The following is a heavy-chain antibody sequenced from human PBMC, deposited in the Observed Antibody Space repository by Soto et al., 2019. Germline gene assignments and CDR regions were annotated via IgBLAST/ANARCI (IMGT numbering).Heavy chain of an antibody. Sequence: SVKVSFKASGGTFSSYAISWVRQAPGQGLEWMGGIIPIFGTANYAQKFQGRVTITADESTSTAYMELSSLRSEDTAVYYCARRCSGGSCQYGMDVWGQGTTVTVSS. D-gene: IGHD2-15*01. CDR3: ARRCSGGSCQYGMDV. J-gene: IGHJ6*02. CDR1: GGTFSSYA. V-gene: IGHV1-69*13. CDR2: IIPIFGTA.